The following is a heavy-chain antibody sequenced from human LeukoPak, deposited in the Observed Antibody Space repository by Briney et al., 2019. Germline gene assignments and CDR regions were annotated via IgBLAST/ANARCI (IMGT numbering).Heavy chain of an antibody. CDR2: IGVSSGAI. J-gene: IGHJ4*02. CDR1: GFSLSAYG. Sequence: GGSLRLSCAASGFSLSAYGTNWVRQAPGKGLEWVSYIGVSSGAIFFADSVKGRFTISRDNASNSLYLRMNSLRAEDTAVYYCARNNGRASDYWGQGTLVTVSS. CDR3: ARNNGRASDY. D-gene: IGHD1-26*01. V-gene: IGHV3-48*04.